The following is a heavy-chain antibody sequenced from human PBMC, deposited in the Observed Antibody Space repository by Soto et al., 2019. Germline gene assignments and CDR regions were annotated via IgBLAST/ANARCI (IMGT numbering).Heavy chain of an antibody. CDR3: ARDGYCSGGSCYPIDAFDI. V-gene: IGHV3-48*01. CDR2: ISSSSSTI. D-gene: IGHD2-15*01. J-gene: IGHJ3*02. CDR1: GFTFSSYS. Sequence: EVQLVESGGGLVQPGGSLRLSCAASGFTFSSYSMNLVRQAPGKGLEWVSYISSSSSTIYYADSVKGRFTISRDNAKNSLYLQMNSLRAEDTAVYYCARDGYCSGGSCYPIDAFDIWGQGTMVTVSS.